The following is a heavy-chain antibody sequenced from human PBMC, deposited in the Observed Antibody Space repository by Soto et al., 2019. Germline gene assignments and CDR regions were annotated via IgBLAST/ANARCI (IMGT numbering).Heavy chain of an antibody. CDR3: ASIHYSSSSHFDY. CDR2: ISYDGSNK. V-gene: IGHV3-30-3*01. Sequence: GGSLRLSCAASGFTFSSYAMHWVRQAPGKGLEWVAVISYDGSNKYYADSVKGRFTISRDNSKNTLYLQMNSLRAEDTAVYYCASIHYSSSSHFDYWGQGTLVTVSS. CDR1: GFTFSSYA. J-gene: IGHJ4*02. D-gene: IGHD6-6*01.